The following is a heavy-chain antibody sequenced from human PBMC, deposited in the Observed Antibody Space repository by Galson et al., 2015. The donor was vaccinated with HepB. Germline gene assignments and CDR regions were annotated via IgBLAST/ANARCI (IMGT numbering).Heavy chain of an antibody. CDR1: GFTFSDYY. CDR3: ARNSGSYSDYYYYGMDV. CDR2: ISSSSSYA. Sequence: SLRLSCAASGFTFSDYYMSWIRQAPGKGLEWVSYISSSSSYANYADSVKSRFTISRDNAKNSLYLQMNSLRAEDTAVYYCARNSGSYSDYYYYGMDVWGQGTTVTVSS. V-gene: IGHV3-11*06. J-gene: IGHJ6*02. D-gene: IGHD1-26*01.